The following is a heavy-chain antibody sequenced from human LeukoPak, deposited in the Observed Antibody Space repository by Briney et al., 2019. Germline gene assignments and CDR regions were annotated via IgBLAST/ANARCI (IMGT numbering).Heavy chain of an antibody. CDR3: ARVYYYDSSGYSGADL. V-gene: IGHV4-34*01. CDR2: INHSGST. J-gene: IGHJ2*01. CDR1: GGSFSGYY. D-gene: IGHD3-22*01. Sequence: KASETLSLTCAVYGGSFSGYYWSWIRQPPGKGLEWIGEINHSGSTNYNPSLKSRVTISVDTSKNQFSLKLSSVTAADTAVYYCARVYYYDSSGYSGADLWGRGTLVTVSS.